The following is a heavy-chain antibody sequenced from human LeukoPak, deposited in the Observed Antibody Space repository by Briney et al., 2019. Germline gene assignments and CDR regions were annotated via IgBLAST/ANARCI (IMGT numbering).Heavy chain of an antibody. CDR3: ASGRLVVTAPFDY. V-gene: IGHV3-9*01. J-gene: IGHJ4*02. CDR1: GFTFSSYA. D-gene: IGHD2-21*02. Sequence: GGSLRLSCAASGFTFSSYAMHWVRQAPGKGLEWVSGISWNSGSIGYADSVKGRFTISRDNAKNSLYLQMNSLRAEDTALYYCASGRLVVTAPFDYWGQGTLVTVSS. CDR2: ISWNSGSI.